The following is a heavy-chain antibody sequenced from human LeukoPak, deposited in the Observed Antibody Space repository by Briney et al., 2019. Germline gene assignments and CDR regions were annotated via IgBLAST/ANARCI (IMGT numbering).Heavy chain of an antibody. D-gene: IGHD3-10*01. CDR1: GYTFSNYG. J-gene: IGHJ4*02. Sequence: ASVKVSCKASGYTFSNYGINWVRQAPGQGLEWMGWISAYNGNTNYAQKLQGRVTMTTDTSTSTAYMELRSLRSEDTAVYYCARSAQLWFGELLGTRGYYFDYWGQGTLVTVSS. V-gene: IGHV1-18*01. CDR2: ISAYNGNT. CDR3: ARSAQLWFGELLGTRGYYFDY.